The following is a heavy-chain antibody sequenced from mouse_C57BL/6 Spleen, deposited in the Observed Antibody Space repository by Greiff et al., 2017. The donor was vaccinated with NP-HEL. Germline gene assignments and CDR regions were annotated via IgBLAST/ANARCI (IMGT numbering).Heavy chain of an antibody. CDR1: GYSITSDY. CDR2: ISYSGST. CDR3: ARSPYYYGSSLYYFDY. D-gene: IGHD1-1*01. V-gene: IGHV3-8*01. Sequence: VQLKESGPGLAKPSQTLSLTCSVTGYSITSDYWNWIRKFPGNKLEYMGYISYSGSTYYNPSLKSRISITRDTSKNQYYLQLNSVTTEDTATYYCARSPYYYGSSLYYFDYWGQGTTLTVSS. J-gene: IGHJ2*01.